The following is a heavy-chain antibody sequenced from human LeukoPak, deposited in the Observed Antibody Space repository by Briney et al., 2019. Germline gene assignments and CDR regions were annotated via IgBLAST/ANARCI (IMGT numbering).Heavy chain of an antibody. V-gene: IGHV3-74*01. D-gene: IGHD1-26*01. CDR3: ARAPGGSYYYY. Sequence: GRSLRLSCAASGFTFSNYWMHWVRQAPGMGLVWVSRISGDGSRTDYADSAKGRFTIPRDNAKNTLYLQMNSLRAEDTAVYYCARAPGGSYYYYWGQGTLVTVSS. CDR2: ISGDGSRT. CDR1: GFTFSNYW. J-gene: IGHJ4*02.